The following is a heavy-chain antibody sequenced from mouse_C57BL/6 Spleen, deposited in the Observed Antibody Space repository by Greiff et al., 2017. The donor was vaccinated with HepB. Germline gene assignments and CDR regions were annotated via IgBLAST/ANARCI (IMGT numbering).Heavy chain of an antibody. J-gene: IGHJ3*01. CDR1: GFTFSNYW. CDR2: IRLKSDNYAT. D-gene: IGHD2-1*01. V-gene: IGHV6-3*01. CDR3: TIKIYGNYGFAY. Sequence: EVMLVESGGGLVQPGGSMKLSCVASGFTFSNYWMNWVRQSPEKGLEWVAQIRLKSDNYATHYAESVKGRFTISIDDSKSSVYLQMNNLRAEDTGIYYCTIKIYGNYGFAYWGQGTLVTVSA.